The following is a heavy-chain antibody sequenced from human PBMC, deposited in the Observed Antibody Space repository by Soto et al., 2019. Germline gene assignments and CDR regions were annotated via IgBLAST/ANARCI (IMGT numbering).Heavy chain of an antibody. CDR1: GGTFSSYA. V-gene: IGHV1-69*01. Sequence: QVQLVQSGAEVKKPGSSAKVSCKASGGTFSSYAISWVRQAPGQGLEWMGGIIPIFGTANYAQKFQGRVTITADESTSTAYMELSSLRSEDTAVYYCASTSRGGNYRGYYFDYWGQGTLVTVSS. CDR2: IIPIFGTA. J-gene: IGHJ4*02. D-gene: IGHD3-16*01. CDR3: ASTSRGGNYRGYYFDY.